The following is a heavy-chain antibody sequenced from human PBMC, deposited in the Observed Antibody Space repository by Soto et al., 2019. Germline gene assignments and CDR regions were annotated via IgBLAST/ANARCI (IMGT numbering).Heavy chain of an antibody. CDR1: GGSISPYY. D-gene: IGHD7-27*01. CDR3: ARAKLRKIGWTFEY. Sequence: QVQLQESGPGLVKPSETLSLTCTVSGGSISPYYWSWIRQPPGRGLAWIGYIYHSGSTNYAPALRSRVTISVDTSKTQFYLKLTSVTPADTAVYYCARAKLRKIGWTFEYWDQGVLVTVSS. V-gene: IGHV4-59*01. J-gene: IGHJ4*02. CDR2: IYHSGST.